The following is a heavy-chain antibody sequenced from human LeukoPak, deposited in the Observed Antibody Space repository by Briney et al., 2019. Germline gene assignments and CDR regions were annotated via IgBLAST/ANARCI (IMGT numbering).Heavy chain of an antibody. V-gene: IGHV4-39*01. CDR2: IYYSGST. D-gene: IGHD3-22*01. CDR3: ARLDPTYYYDSSGYFDY. J-gene: IGHJ4*02. CDR1: GGSVSSSSYY. Sequence: SETLSLTCTVSGGSVSSSSYYWGWIRQPPGKGLGWIGSIYYSGSTYYNPSLKSRVTISVDTSKNQFSLKLSSVTAADTAVYYCARLDPTYYYDSSGYFDYWGQGTLVTVSS.